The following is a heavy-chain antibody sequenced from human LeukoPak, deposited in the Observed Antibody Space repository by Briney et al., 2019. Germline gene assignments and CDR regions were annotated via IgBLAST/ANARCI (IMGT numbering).Heavy chain of an antibody. J-gene: IGHJ4*02. CDR1: GGSISSYY. CDR3: ASTDSSGYFGFDY. D-gene: IGHD3-22*01. Sequence: SETLSLTCTVSGGSISSYYWSWIRQPPGKGLEWIGYIYYSGSTNYNPSLKSRVTMSVDTSKNQFSLKLGSVTAADTAVYYCASTDSSGYFGFDYWGQGTLVTVSS. CDR2: IYYSGST. V-gene: IGHV4-59*12.